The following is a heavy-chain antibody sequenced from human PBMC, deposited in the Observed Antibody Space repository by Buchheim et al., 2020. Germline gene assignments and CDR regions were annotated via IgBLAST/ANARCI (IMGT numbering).Heavy chain of an antibody. D-gene: IGHD6-19*01. CDR3: AKSSSGWPREGDY. CDR1: GFTFSSYG. J-gene: IGHJ4*02. CDR2: ISGSGGST. Sequence: EVQLLESGGGLVQPGGSLRLSCAASGFTFSSYGMSWVRQAPGKGLEWVSGISGSGGSTYYADSGKGRFTISRDNSKNKLYLQMNSLRAEDTAIYYCAKSSSGWPREGDYWGQGTL. V-gene: IGHV3-23*01.